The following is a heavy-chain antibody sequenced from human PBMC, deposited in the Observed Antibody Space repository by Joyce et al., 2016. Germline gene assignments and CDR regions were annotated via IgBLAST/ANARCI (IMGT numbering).Heavy chain of an antibody. Sequence: QVQLQESGPGLVKPSQTLSLTCTVSGASISSGSYYWNWIRQPAGKGLEWIGRIYTSGSTNYNPSLKSRVTISVEKSKNQFSLKLSSVTAADTAVYYCAREKGPSWYYYYMDVWGKGTTVTVSS. CDR3: AREKGPSWYYYYMDV. CDR1: GASISSGSYY. CDR2: IYTSGST. V-gene: IGHV4-61*02. J-gene: IGHJ6*03.